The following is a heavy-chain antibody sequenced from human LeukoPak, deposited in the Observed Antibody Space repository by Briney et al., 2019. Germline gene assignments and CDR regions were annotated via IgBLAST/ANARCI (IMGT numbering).Heavy chain of an antibody. J-gene: IGHJ4*02. Sequence: PSETLSLTCSVSDYSISSGYYWGWIRQPPGKGLEWIGSMEWIGSIYHSGSAYYNPSLKSRVTISVDTSKNQFSLKLSSVTAADTAVYYCARDRSSGWYGGDYWGQGTLVTVSS. V-gene: IGHV4-38-2*02. CDR3: ARDRSSGWYGGDY. CDR2: IYHSGSA. CDR1: DYSISSGYY. D-gene: IGHD6-19*01.